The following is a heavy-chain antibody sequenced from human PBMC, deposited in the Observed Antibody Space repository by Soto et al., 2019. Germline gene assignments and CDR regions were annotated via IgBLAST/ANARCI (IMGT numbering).Heavy chain of an antibody. CDR2: INTNTGNP. CDR3: ARSHLGAYYYYYGMEV. Sequence: PVKRSCKASGYTFTSYAINWVRQAPGQGLEWMGWINTNTGNPTYAQGFTGRFVFSLDTSVSTAYLQICSLKAEDTAVYYCARSHLGAYYYYYGMEVWGQGTTVTVSS. J-gene: IGHJ6*02. V-gene: IGHV7-4-1*01. CDR1: GYTFTSYA. D-gene: IGHD1-26*01.